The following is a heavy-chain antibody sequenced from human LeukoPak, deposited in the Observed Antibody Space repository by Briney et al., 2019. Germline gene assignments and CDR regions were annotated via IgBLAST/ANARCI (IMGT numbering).Heavy chain of an antibody. D-gene: IGHD6-13*01. J-gene: IGHJ5*02. CDR3: ARAHFIAAPGYNWFDP. Sequence: ALVKVSCKASGYTFTAFYIHWMRQAPGQGLQWMGWINPNSGATNFAQNFQGRVTTTRDTSIKTAYMELSSLRSDDTAVFYCARAHFIAAPGYNWFDPWGQGTTVTVSS. CDR1: GYTFTAFY. CDR2: INPNSGAT. V-gene: IGHV1-2*02.